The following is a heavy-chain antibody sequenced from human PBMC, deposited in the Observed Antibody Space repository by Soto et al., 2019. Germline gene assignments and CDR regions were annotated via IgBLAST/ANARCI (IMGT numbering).Heavy chain of an antibody. Sequence: QVHLVQSGAEVRKPGASVKVSCKASGYSFTSYGISWVRQAPGQGLEWMGWISTDNGNTNYAHNLQGRVSMTIDPSTSTANMELWSLGSDDTAVYYCARDVPDTSLFFYYYGMDVWGQGTTFTVAS. CDR2: ISTDNGNT. J-gene: IGHJ6*02. CDR3: ARDVPDTSLFFYYYGMDV. V-gene: IGHV1-18*01. D-gene: IGHD2-21*01. CDR1: GYSFTSYG.